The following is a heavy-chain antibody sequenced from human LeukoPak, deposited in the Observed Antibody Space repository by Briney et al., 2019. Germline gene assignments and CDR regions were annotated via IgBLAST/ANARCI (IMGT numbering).Heavy chain of an antibody. CDR3: ARGLRYSDN. V-gene: IGHV3-30*03. Sequence: GGSLRLSCASSGFTFSSYGMHWVRQAPGKGLEWVAVISYDGSNKCYADSVKGRFTISRDNPKNTLYLQMNSLRADDTVVYYCARGLRYSDNWGQGTLVTVSS. CDR2: ISYDGSNK. D-gene: IGHD3-9*01. CDR1: GFTFSSYG. J-gene: IGHJ4*02.